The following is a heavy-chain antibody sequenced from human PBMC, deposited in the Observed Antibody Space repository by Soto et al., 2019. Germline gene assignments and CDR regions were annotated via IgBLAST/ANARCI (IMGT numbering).Heavy chain of an antibody. CDR3: TTSPRVGV. D-gene: IGHD3-10*01. V-gene: IGHV3-53*01. CDR1: GFTVGNNY. CDR2: VYSHGAT. J-gene: IGHJ6*02. Sequence: EVHLVESGGGLIQPGGSLRLSCAASGFTVGNNYMTWVRQASGKGLEWVSLVYSHGATYYADSVKGLFTISRDSSKNTFYLQLNTLRADDTAMYYCTTSPRVGVWGQGTTVTVSS.